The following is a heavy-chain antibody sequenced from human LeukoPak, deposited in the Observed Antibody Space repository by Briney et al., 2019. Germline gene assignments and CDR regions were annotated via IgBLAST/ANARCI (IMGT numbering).Heavy chain of an antibody. CDR2: IYPGDSDT. V-gene: IGHV5-51*01. Sequence: GESLKISCKGSGYSFTSYWIGWVRQMPGKGLEWMGIIYPGDSDTRYSPSFQCQVTISADKSISTAYLQWSSLKASDTAMYYCARTYYDFWSGYYLYFDYWGQGTLVTVSS. CDR3: ARTYYDFWSGYYLYFDY. J-gene: IGHJ4*02. CDR1: GYSFTSYW. D-gene: IGHD3-3*01.